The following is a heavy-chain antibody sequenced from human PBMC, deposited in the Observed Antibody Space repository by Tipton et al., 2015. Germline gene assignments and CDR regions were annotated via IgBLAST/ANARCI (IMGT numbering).Heavy chain of an antibody. D-gene: IGHD2-2*01. CDR3: ARATSSTGSLDV. Sequence: SLRLSCVASGFTFSDYQMTWIRQAPGQGLEWVSHISPSGSTRSYADSVKGRFTISRDNAKNSLYLEMDTLRAEDTAVFYCARATSSTGSLDVWGRGITVTVS. CDR2: ISPSGSTR. V-gene: IGHV3-11*01. CDR1: GFTFSDYQ. J-gene: IGHJ6*02.